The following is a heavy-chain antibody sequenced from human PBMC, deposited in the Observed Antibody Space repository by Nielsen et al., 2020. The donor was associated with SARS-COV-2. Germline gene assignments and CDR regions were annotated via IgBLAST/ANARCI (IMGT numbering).Heavy chain of an antibody. CDR1: GFTFNSYA. CDR3: ATDLTTVDY. CDR2: IDSDGNNT. Sequence: GESLKISCATSGFTFNSYAMTWVRQAPGKGLVWVSRIDSDGNNTSYADSVKGRFSISRDNAKNTLYLQMDSLRAEDTAVYYCATDLTTVDYWGQGTLVTVSS. J-gene: IGHJ4*02. D-gene: IGHD4-11*01. V-gene: IGHV3-74*01.